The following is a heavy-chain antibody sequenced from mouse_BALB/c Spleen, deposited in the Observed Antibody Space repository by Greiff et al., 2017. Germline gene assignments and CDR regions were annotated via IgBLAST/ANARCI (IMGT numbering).Heavy chain of an antibody. D-gene: IGHD2-1*01. Sequence: EVQLVESGGGLVQPGGSRKLSCAASGFTFSSFGMHWVRQAPEKGLEWVAYISSGSSTIYYADTVKGRFTISRDNPKNTLFLQMTSLRSEDTAMYYCARSPLYGNYRYFDVWGAGTTVTVSS. J-gene: IGHJ1*01. V-gene: IGHV5-17*02. CDR2: ISSGSSTI. CDR1: GFTFSSFG. CDR3: ARSPLYGNYRYFDV.